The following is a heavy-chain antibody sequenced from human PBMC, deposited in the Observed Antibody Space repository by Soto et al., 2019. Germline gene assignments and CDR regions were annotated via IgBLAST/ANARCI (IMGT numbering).Heavy chain of an antibody. D-gene: IGHD4-17*01. CDR1: GYTFSSYR. CDR2: IHAYNGDT. V-gene: IGHV1-18*01. Sequence: QVQLVQSGAEVKKPGASVKVSCKASGYTFSSYRISWVRQAPGQGPEWMGWIHAYNGDTKYAQKFKVRLIMTTDSSTSTGYMELRSLTSDDTVVYYCARADYGDDDYWGQGTLVTVS. J-gene: IGHJ4*02. CDR3: ARADYGDDDY.